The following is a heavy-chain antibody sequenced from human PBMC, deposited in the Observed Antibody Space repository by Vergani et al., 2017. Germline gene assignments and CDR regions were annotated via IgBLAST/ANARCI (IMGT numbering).Heavy chain of an antibody. CDR1: GFTFSSYA. CDR3: AKDKTLYYYYDGMDV. V-gene: IGHV3-23*01. Sequence: EVQLLESGGGLVQPGGSLRLSCAASGFTFSSYAMSGVRQAPGKGLEWFSAISGSGGSTYYADSVKGRFTISRDNSKNTLYLQMNSLRAEDTAVYYCAKDKTLYYYYDGMDVWGQGTTVTVSS. CDR2: ISGSGGST. J-gene: IGHJ6*02.